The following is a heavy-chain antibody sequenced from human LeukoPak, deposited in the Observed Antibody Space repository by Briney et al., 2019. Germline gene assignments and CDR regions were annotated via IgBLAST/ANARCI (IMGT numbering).Heavy chain of an antibody. V-gene: IGHV3-11*01. J-gene: IGHJ4*02. CDR1: GFTFRDSY. CDR3: ARTLNSGTKDY. Sequence: PGGSLRLSCAASGFTFRDSYMSWLRQAPGQGLEWVSHISGSSTSIYYAHSVKGRFTIYRDKAKNSLYLQMNSLRAEDPAVYYCARTLNSGTKDYWGQGTLVTVSS. D-gene: IGHD3-10*01. CDR2: ISGSSTSI.